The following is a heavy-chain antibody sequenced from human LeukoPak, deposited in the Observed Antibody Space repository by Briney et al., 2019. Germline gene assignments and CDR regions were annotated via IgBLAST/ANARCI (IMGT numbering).Heavy chain of an antibody. V-gene: IGHV4-30-2*01. CDR1: GGSISSGGYS. J-gene: IGHJ6*02. D-gene: IGHD6-13*01. Sequence: SQTLSLTCAVSGGSISSGGYSWSWIRQPPGKGLEWIGYIYHSGSTYYNPSLKSRVTMSVDTSKNQFSLKLSSVTAADTAVYYCARDRIAAAGYYYYYGMDVWGQGTTVTVSS. CDR3: ARDRIAAAGYYYYYGMDV. CDR2: IYHSGST.